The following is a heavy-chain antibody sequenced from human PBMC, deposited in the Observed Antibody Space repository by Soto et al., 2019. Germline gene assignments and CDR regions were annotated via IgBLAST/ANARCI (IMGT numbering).Heavy chain of an antibody. D-gene: IGHD3-10*01. V-gene: IGHV3-30*18. CDR1: GFTFRSYG. CDR2: ISNDGSNK. Sequence: PGGSLRLSCAASGFTFRSYGMHWVRQAPGKGLEWVVVISNDGSNKYYADSVKGRFTISRDNSKNTLHLQMNSLRAEDTAVYYCAKDRGNYHGSGSSYFDYWGQGTLVTVSS. CDR3: AKDRGNYHGSGSSYFDY. J-gene: IGHJ4*02.